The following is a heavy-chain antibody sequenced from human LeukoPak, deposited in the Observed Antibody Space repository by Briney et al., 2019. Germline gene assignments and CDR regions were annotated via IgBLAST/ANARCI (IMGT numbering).Heavy chain of an antibody. V-gene: IGHV3-11*06. CDR2: ISSSSSYT. CDR3: ARGLALYYYGMDV. CDR1: GFTFSDYP. J-gene: IGHJ6*02. Sequence: GGSLRLSCAASGFTFSDYPLNWIRQAPGKGLDWVSYISSSSSYTNYADSVKGRFTISRDNAKNSLYLQMNSLRADDTAVYYCARGLALYYYGMDVWGQGTMVTVSS.